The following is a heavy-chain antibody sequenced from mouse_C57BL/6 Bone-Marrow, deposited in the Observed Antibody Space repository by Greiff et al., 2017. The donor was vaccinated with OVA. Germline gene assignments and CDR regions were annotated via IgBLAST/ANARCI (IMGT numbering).Heavy chain of an antibody. V-gene: IGHV14-4*01. D-gene: IGHD1-1*01. J-gene: IGHJ4*01. CDR1: GFNIKDDY. CDR2: TDPENGDP. CDR3: TTNGSSVYWYAMDY. Sequence: EVKLMESGAELVRPWASVQLSCTASGFNIKDDYMHWVQQRPEQGLEWIGWTDPENGDPEYASTFPGTATITADTSSNTAYLQLSSLTSEDTAVYYCTTNGSSVYWYAMDYWGQGTSVTVSS.